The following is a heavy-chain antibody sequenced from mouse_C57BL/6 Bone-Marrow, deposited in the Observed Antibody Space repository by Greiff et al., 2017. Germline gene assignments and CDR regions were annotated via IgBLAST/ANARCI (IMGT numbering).Heavy chain of an antibody. D-gene: IGHD1-1*01. CDR1: GYTFTSYW. J-gene: IGHJ1*03. CDR3: ADYYGGSGVYWYFDV. CDR2: IHPNSGST. Sequence: QVQLQQPGAELVKPGASVKLSCKASGYTFTSYWMHWVKQRPGQGLEWIGMIHPNSGSTNYNEKFKSKATLTVDKSSSTAYMQLSSLTSEDSAVYYCADYYGGSGVYWYFDVWGTGTTVTVSS. V-gene: IGHV1-64*01.